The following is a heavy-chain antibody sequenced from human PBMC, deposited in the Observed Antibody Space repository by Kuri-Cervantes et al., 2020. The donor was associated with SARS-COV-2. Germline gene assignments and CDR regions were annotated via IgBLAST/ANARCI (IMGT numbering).Heavy chain of an antibody. CDR1: GGSFSGYY. D-gene: IGHD5-24*01. V-gene: IGHV4-34*01. J-gene: IGHJ4*02. CDR3: ARREMATMSFDY. Sequence: ESLKISCAVYGGSFSGYYWSWIRQPPGKGLEWIGEINHSGSTNYNPSLKSRVTISVGTSKNQFSLKLSSVTAADTAVYYCARREMATMSFDYWGQGTLVTVSS. CDR2: INHSGST.